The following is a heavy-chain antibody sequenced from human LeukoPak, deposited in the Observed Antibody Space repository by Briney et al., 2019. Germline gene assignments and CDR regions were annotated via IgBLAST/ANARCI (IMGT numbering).Heavy chain of an antibody. J-gene: IGHJ5*02. CDR2: IIPIFGTA. V-gene: IGHV1-69*05. CDR1: GGTFSSYA. CDR3: ASQWFGELKVNWFGP. D-gene: IGHD3-10*01. Sequence: SVKVSCKASGGTFSSYAISWVRPAPGQGLEWMGGIIPIFGTANYAQKFQGRVTITTDESTSTAYMELSSLRSEDTAVYYCASQWFGELKVNWFGPWGQGTLVTVSS.